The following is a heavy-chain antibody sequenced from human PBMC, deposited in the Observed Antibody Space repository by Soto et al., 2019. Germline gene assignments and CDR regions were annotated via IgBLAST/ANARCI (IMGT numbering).Heavy chain of an antibody. CDR2: IYYSGST. CDR3: ARGGENIVVVPAARNAFDI. Sequence: SETLSLTCTVSGGSISSSSYYWGWIRQPPGKGLEGIGSIYYSGSTYYNPSLKSRVTISVDTSKNQFSLKLSSVTAADTGVYYCARGGENIVVVPAARNAFDIWGQGTMVTVSS. J-gene: IGHJ3*02. D-gene: IGHD2-2*01. CDR1: GGSISSSSYY. V-gene: IGHV4-39*01.